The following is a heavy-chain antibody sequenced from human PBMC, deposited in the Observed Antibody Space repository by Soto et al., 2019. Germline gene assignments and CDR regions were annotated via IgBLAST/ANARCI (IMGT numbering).Heavy chain of an antibody. CDR2: IYYSGST. CDR1: GGSISSGGYY. Sequence: TSETLSLTCTVSGGSISSGGYYWSWIRQHPGKGLEWIGYIYYSGSTYYNPSLKSRVTISVDTSKNQFSLKLSSVTAADTAVYYCARVTAGTTRGFFFLDDYYYGMDVWGQGTTVTVYS. D-gene: IGHD1-7*01. J-gene: IGHJ6*02. CDR3: ARVTAGTTRGFFFLDDYYYGMDV. V-gene: IGHV4-31*03.